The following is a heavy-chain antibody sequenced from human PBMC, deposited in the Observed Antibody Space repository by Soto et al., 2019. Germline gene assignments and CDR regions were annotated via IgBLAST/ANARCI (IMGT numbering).Heavy chain of an antibody. J-gene: IGHJ4*02. V-gene: IGHV3-23*01. Sequence: EVQLLESGGGLVQPGGSLRLSCAASGFTFSSYAMSWVRQAPGKGLEWVSAISGSGGSTYYADSVKGRFTISRDNSKNTLYLQMNSLRAEDTAVYYCAKHPTLRFLEWLSFNDYFDYWGQGTLVTVSS. CDR1: GFTFSSYA. CDR3: AKHPTLRFLEWLSFNDYFDY. CDR2: ISGSGGST. D-gene: IGHD3-3*01.